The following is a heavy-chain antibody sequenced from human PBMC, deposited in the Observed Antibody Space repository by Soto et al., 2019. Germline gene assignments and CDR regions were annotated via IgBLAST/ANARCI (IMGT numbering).Heavy chain of an antibody. CDR3: ARVLGGEWTDYYYYYYGMDV. Sequence: PGGSLRLSCAASGFTFSSYEMNWVRQAPGKGLEWVSYISSSGSTIYYADSVKGRFTISRDNAKNSLYLQMNSLRAEDTAVYYCARVLGGEWTDYYYYYYGMDVWGQGTTVTVSS. J-gene: IGHJ6*02. V-gene: IGHV3-48*03. CDR2: ISSSGSTI. D-gene: IGHD3-16*01. CDR1: GFTFSSYE.